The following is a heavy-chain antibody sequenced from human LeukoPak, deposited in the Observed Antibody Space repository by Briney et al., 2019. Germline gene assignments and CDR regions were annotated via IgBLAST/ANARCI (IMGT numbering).Heavy chain of an antibody. CDR3: ARGYCSGGSCYSHLYYYYGMDV. V-gene: IGHV1-18*01. Sequence: GASVKVSCKASGYTFTSYGISWVRQAPGQGLERMGWISAYNGNTNYAQKLQGRVTMTTDTSTSTAYMELRSLRSDDTAVYYCARGYCSGGSCYSHLYYYYGMDVWGQGTTVTVSS. D-gene: IGHD2-15*01. CDR1: GYTFTSYG. J-gene: IGHJ6*02. CDR2: ISAYNGNT.